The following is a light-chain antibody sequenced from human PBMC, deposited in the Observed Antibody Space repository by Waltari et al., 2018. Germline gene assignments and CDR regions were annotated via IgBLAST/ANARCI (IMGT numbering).Light chain of an antibody. CDR3: SSYTSSSTLHV. CDR2: DVS. J-gene: IGLJ1*01. V-gene: IGLV2-14*03. Sequence: YQQHPGKAPKLMMYDVSNRPSGVSNRFSGSKSGNTASLAISGLRAEDEADYYCSSYTSSSTLHVFGTGTKVAVL.